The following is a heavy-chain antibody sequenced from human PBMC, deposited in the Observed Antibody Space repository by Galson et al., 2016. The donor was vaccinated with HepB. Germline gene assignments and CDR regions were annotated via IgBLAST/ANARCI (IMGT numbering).Heavy chain of an antibody. V-gene: IGHV1-69*13. J-gene: IGHJ2*01. Sequence: SVKVSCKASGGTFSSYTVSWVRQAPGQGLEWMGGIIPTFGTTNYAQTFQGRVTISADESTSTAYMELSSLRSEDTAMYYCARTVTMTVWYFDLWGRGTLVTVSS. D-gene: IGHD4-23*01. CDR1: GGTFSSYT. CDR3: ARTVTMTVWYFDL. CDR2: IIPTFGTT.